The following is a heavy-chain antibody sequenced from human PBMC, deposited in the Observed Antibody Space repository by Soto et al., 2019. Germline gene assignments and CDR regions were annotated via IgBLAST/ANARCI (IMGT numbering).Heavy chain of an antibody. CDR2: ISGSADST. V-gene: IGHV3-23*01. CDR1: GFSFSSFA. CDR3: AKTRGAMIYAISVYGMDV. J-gene: IGHJ6*02. D-gene: IGHD2-8*01. Sequence: EVQLLESGGGFIHPGGALRLSCAASGFSFSSFAMKWVRQAPGKGLEWVSSISGSADSTFYADSVKGRFTISRDNSKSTLYLQINSLRAEDTAVYYCAKTRGAMIYAISVYGMDVWGQGTTVTVSS.